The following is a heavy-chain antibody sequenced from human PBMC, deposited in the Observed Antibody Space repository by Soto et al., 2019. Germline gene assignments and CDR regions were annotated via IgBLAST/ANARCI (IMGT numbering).Heavy chain of an antibody. J-gene: IGHJ4*02. Sequence: EVQLVESGGGLVQPGGSLRLSCAVSGFTFSSYSINWVRQAPGKGLEWVASVSSSSSYIYYAASVKGRFTISSDNAKNSLYLQMDSLRAEDTAVYYCARALPGTTTLFDYWGRGTLVTVSA. V-gene: IGHV3-21*01. D-gene: IGHD1-7*01. CDR2: VSSSSSYI. CDR3: ARALPGTTTLFDY. CDR1: GFTFSSYS.